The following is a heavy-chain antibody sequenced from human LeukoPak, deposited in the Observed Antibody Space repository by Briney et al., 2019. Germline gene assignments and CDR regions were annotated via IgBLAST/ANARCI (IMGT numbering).Heavy chain of an antibody. CDR1: GFTFEIYW. J-gene: IGHJ4*02. CDR3: GRDFNY. Sequence: GGSLRLSCAASGFTFEIYWMSWVRQAPGKGLEWVSTITGSSGNTYYAEPAKGRFTISRDNAKNSLYLQMNSLRAEDTAVYYCGRDFNYWGQGTLVTVAS. V-gene: IGHV3-21*01. CDR2: ITGSSGNT.